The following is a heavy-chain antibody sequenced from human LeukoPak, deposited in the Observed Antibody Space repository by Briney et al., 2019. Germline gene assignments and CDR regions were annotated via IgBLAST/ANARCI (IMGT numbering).Heavy chain of an antibody. Sequence: PGGSLRLPCAASGFTFSSYGMHWVRQAPGKGLEWVAVISYDGSNKYYADSVKGRFTISRDNSKNTLYLQMNSLRAEDTAVYYCARGGGPMTTVTTFDYWGQGTLVTVSS. J-gene: IGHJ4*02. D-gene: IGHD4-11*01. CDR2: ISYDGSNK. CDR1: GFTFSSYG. V-gene: IGHV3-30*03. CDR3: ARGGGPMTTVTTFDY.